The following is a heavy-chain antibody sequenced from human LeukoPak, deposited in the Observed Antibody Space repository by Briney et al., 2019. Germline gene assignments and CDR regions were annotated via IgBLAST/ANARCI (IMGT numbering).Heavy chain of an antibody. D-gene: IGHD5-24*01. J-gene: IGHJ5*02. Sequence: GGSLRLSCAASGFTFDGYAMSWVRQAPGKGLEWVSGISGSGGSTVYAESVQGRFTISRDNSKNTLFLQMNSLRAEDTAVYYCAKAPDHRAPNGYFDPWGQGTLVTVSS. V-gene: IGHV3-23*01. CDR3: AKAPDHRAPNGYFDP. CDR2: ISGSGGST. CDR1: GFTFDGYA.